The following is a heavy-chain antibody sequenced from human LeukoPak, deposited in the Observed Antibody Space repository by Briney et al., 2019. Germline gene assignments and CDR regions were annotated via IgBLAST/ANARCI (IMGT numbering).Heavy chain of an antibody. D-gene: IGHD2-2*01. CDR2: ISSSSSYT. CDR3: ARGLGGSTMRPLDY. Sequence: GGSLRLSCAASGFTFSDYYMSWIRQAPGKGLEWVSYISSSSSYTNYADSVKGRFTISRDNAKNSLYLQMNSLRAEDTAVYYCARGLGGSTMRPLDYWGQGTLVTASS. J-gene: IGHJ4*02. V-gene: IGHV3-11*06. CDR1: GFTFSDYY.